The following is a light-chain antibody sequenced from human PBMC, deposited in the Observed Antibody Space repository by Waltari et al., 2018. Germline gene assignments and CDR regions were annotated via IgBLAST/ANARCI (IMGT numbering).Light chain of an antibody. Sequence: FVMTQSPDSLAVSLGERATIHCKSSQSVLYRSDNNNYLAWYQQKPGQPPKLLIYWASTRESGVPDRFSGSGSGTDFTLTISSLQAEDVAVYYCQQYYAYPFTFGPGTKVDIK. CDR3: QQYYAYPFT. V-gene: IGKV4-1*01. J-gene: IGKJ3*01. CDR2: WAS. CDR1: QSVLYRSDNNNY.